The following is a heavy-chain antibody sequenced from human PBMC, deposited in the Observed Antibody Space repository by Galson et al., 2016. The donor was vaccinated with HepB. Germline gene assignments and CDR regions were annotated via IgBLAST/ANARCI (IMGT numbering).Heavy chain of an antibody. J-gene: IGHJ5*02. Sequence: SLRLSCAASGFIFSDHYMEWVRQAPGKGLEWVGRTKNNANSYTKEYAASVEGRFTISRDDSKNSLYLQMNSLEIEDTAVYYCAVWFGGRSNSWGQGTLVTVSS. D-gene: IGHD3-10*01. V-gene: IGHV3-72*01. CDR1: GFIFSDHY. CDR3: AVWFGGRSNS. CDR2: TKNNANSYTK.